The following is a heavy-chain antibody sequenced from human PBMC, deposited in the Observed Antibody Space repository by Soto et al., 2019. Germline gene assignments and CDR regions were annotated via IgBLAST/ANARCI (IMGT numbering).Heavy chain of an antibody. Sequence: GGSLRLSCAASGFTFSGSAMHWVRQASGKGLEWVGRIRSKANSYATAYAASVKGRFTISRDDSKNTAYLQMNSLKTEDTAVYYCTRHRGEVFGVVIPRYGMDVWGQGTTVTVSS. V-gene: IGHV3-73*01. CDR2: IRSKANSYAT. J-gene: IGHJ6*02. D-gene: IGHD3-3*01. CDR1: GFTFSGSA. CDR3: TRHRGEVFGVVIPRYGMDV.